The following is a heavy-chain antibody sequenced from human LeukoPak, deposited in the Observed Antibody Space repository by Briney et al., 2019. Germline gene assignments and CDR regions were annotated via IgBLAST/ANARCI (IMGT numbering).Heavy chain of an antibody. D-gene: IGHD6-13*01. V-gene: IGHV3-23*01. J-gene: IGHJ4*02. CDR3: AKDSISIAAAGTVY. CDR2: ISGSGGST. CDR1: GFTFSSYA. Sequence: GGPLRLSCAASGFTFSSYAMSWVRQAPGKGLEWVSAISGSGGSTYYADSVKGRFTISRDNSKNTLYLQMNSLRAEDTAVYYCAKDSISIAAAGTVYWGQGTLVTVSS.